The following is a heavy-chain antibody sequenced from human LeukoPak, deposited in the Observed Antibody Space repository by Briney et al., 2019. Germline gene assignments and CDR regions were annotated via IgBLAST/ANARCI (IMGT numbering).Heavy chain of an antibody. CDR2: INHSGST. D-gene: IGHD3-10*01. CDR3: ARRAIRRRNYYGSGSYNWFDP. J-gene: IGHJ5*02. V-gene: IGHV4-34*01. CDR1: GGSISNYY. Sequence: SETLSLTCTGSGGSISNYYWSWIRQPPGKGLEWIGEINHSGSTNYNPSLKSRVTISVDTSKNQFSLKLSSVTAADTAVYYCARRAIRRRNYYGSGSYNWFDPWGQGTLVTVSS.